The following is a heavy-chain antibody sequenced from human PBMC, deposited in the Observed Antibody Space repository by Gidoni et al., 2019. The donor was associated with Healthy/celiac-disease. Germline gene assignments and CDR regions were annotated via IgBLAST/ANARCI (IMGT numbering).Heavy chain of an antibody. J-gene: IGHJ4*02. CDR1: GFTFSSYS. D-gene: IGHD1-26*01. CDR2: ISSSSSYI. V-gene: IGHV3-21*01. Sequence: EVQLVESGGGLVKPGGSLRLSCAASGFTFSSYSMNWVRQAPGKGLEWVSSISSSSSYIYYADSVKGRFTISRDNAKNSLYLQMNSLRAEDTAVYYCARDLRGSYYEFDYWGQGTLVTVSS. CDR3: ARDLRGSYYEFDY.